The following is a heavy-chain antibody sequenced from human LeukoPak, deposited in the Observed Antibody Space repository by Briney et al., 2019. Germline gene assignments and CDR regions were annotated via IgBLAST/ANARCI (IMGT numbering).Heavy chain of an antibody. V-gene: IGHV5-51*01. Sequence: GESLKISCKGSGYSFTSYWIGWVRQMPGKGLEWMGIIYPGDSDTRYSPSFQGQVTISADKSISTAYLQWSSLKASDTAMYYCARGGPPEHGGYYGLVYFDYWGQGTLVTVSS. CDR1: GYSFTSYW. CDR2: IYPGDSDT. D-gene: IGHD3-22*01. CDR3: ARGGPPEHGGYYGLVYFDY. J-gene: IGHJ4*02.